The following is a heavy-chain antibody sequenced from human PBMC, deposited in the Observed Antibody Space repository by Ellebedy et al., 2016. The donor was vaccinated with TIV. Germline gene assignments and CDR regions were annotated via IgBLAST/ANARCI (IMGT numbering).Heavy chain of an antibody. CDR1: GFTFGDFA. CDR3: TKLGPENSGRNGGAKFDS. CDR2: ITSKAYGATT. D-gene: IGHD7-27*01. J-gene: IGHJ5*01. Sequence: GESLKISCTASGFTFGDFAMTWIRQAPGKGLEWVGFITSKAYGATTEYAASVKGRFTISRDDSKSIAFLQMNSLKTEDTAVYYCTKLGPENSGRNGGAKFDSWGQGTLVTVSS. V-gene: IGHV3-49*03.